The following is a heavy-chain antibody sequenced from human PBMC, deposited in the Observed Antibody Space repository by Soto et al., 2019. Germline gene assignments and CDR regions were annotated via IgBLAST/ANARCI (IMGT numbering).Heavy chain of an antibody. Sequence: EVHLVESGGGLVQPGGSLKLSCAASGFNFSGSAIHWARQASGKGLEWVGRIRSRANNYATSSAASVKGRFKFSRDDSKNTAYLQMSTLKTEDTAVYYCNRGQGAPIGDYYDHGMDVWGQGTTVTVSS. CDR1: GFNFSGSA. J-gene: IGHJ6*02. CDR2: IRSRANNYAT. CDR3: NRGQGAPIGDYYDHGMDV. D-gene: IGHD2-2*02. V-gene: IGHV3-73*02.